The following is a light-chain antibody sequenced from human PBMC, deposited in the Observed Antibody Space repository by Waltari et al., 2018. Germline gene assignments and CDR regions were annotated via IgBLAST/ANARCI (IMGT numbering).Light chain of an antibody. CDR1: QSISTW. CDR2: QAS. CDR3: QQYYSYPWT. V-gene: IGKV1-5*03. J-gene: IGKJ1*01. Sequence: DIQMTQSPSTLSASVGDRVTITCRASQSISTWLAWYQQEPGKAPKLLISQASSLESGVSSRFSGSESLTEFTLNISSLQPDDFATYYCQQYYSYPWTFGQGTKVDIK.